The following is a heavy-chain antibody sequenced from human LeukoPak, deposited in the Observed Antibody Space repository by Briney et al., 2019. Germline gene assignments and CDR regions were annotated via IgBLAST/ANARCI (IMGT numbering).Heavy chain of an antibody. CDR2: IYYSGST. V-gene: IGHV4-39*07. D-gene: IGHD6-13*01. CDR1: GGSISSSSYY. J-gene: IGHJ2*01. Sequence: SETLSLTCTVSGGSISSSSYYWGWIRQPPGKGLEWIGSIYYSGSTYYNPSLKSRVTISVDTSKNQFSLQLNSVTPEDTAVYYCAKAPAEGQQLAWYFDLWGRGTLVTVPS. CDR3: AKAPAEGQQLAWYFDL.